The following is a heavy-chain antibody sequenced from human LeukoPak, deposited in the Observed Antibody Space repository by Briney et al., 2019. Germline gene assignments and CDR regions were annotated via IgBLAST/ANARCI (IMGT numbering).Heavy chain of an antibody. Sequence: KPSETLSLTCPVSGGSLTNNDYYWGWVRQSRGKGLEWMASIYYSGSVYYNPSLKSRITISVDTTKNQFSLKLSSVTAADTAVYYCARDPPAAFDIWGQGTMVTVSS. V-gene: IGHV4-39*07. J-gene: IGHJ3*02. CDR1: GGSLTNNDYY. CDR2: IYYSGSV. CDR3: ARDPPAAFDI.